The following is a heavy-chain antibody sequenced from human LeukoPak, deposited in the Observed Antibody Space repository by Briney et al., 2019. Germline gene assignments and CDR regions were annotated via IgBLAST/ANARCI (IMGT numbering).Heavy chain of an antibody. CDR3: ARDQYYYDSSGYSHYGMDV. CDR1: GFTVSSNY. J-gene: IGHJ6*02. D-gene: IGHD3-22*01. CDR2: IYSGGST. Sequence: AGGSLRLSCAASGFTVSSNYMSWVRQAPGKGLEWVSVIYSGGSTYYADSVKGRFTISRDNSKNALYLQMNSLRAEDTAVYYCARDQYYYDSSGYSHYGMDVWGQGTTVTVSS. V-gene: IGHV3-53*01.